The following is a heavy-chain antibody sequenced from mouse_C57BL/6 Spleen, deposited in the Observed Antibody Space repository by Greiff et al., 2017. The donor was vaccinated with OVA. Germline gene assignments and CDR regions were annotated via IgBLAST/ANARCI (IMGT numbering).Heavy chain of an antibody. CDR3: ARDQLWGVNWYFDV. CDR1: GFTFSSYA. CDR2: ISDGGSYT. V-gene: IGHV5-4*01. D-gene: IGHD1-1*02. J-gene: IGHJ1*03. Sequence: EVQRVESGGGLVKPGGSLKLSCAASGFTFSSYAMSWVRQTPEKRLEWVATISDGGSYTYYPDNVKGRFTISRDNAKNNLYLQMSHLKSEDTAMYYCARDQLWGVNWYFDVWGTGTTVTVSS.